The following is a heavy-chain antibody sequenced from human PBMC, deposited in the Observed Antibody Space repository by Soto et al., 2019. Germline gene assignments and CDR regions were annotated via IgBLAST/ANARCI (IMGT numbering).Heavy chain of an antibody. CDR1: GYTFTSYG. CDR2: ISAYNGNT. J-gene: IGHJ6*02. V-gene: IGHV1-18*04. D-gene: IGHD2-21*02. Sequence: VKVSCKASGYTFTSYGISCVRQAPVQGLEWMGWISAYNGNTNYAQKLQGRVTMTTDTSTSTAYMELRSMRSDDTAVYYCARSVVTATPTSYYYYGMDVWGRGTTVTV. CDR3: ARSVVTATPTSYYYYGMDV.